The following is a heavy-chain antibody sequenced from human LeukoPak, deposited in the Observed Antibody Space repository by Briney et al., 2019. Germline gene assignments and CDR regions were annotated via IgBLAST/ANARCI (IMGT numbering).Heavy chain of an antibody. V-gene: IGHV4-59*08. Sequence: KTSETLSLTCTVSGGSISSYYWSWIRQPPGKGLEWIGYIYYSGSTNYNPSLKSRVTISVDTSKNQFSLKLSSVTAADTAVYYCARATAPHIYFDYWGQGTLVTVSS. CDR1: GGSISSYY. D-gene: IGHD1-1*01. J-gene: IGHJ4*02. CDR2: IYYSGST. CDR3: ARATAPHIYFDY.